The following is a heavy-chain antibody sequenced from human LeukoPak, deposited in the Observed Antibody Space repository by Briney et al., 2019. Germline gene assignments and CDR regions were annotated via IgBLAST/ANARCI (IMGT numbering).Heavy chain of an antibody. D-gene: IGHD6-19*01. V-gene: IGHV4-61*09. Sequence: SQTLSLTCTVSGDSINSGNYYWSWIRQPAGKGLEWIGHIYTSDNTNYSPSLKSRVTISLDTSKHQFSLKLTAVTAADTAVYYCARRSFVAVAGTLYWYFDLWGRGTLVTVSS. J-gene: IGHJ2*01. CDR1: GDSINSGNYY. CDR2: IYTSDNT. CDR3: ARRSFVAVAGTLYWYFDL.